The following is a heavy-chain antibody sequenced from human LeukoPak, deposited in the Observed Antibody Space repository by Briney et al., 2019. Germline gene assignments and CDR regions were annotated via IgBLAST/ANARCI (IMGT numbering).Heavy chain of an antibody. CDR3: ARGGAARLHFQN. V-gene: IGHV4-59*01. D-gene: IGHD6-6*01. CDR2: IYYSGST. CDR1: GGSISSYY. J-gene: IGHJ1*01. Sequence: PSETLSLTCTVSGGSISSYYWSWIRQPPGKGLEWIGHIYYSGSTNYNPSLKSRATISIDTSKNQFSLRLSSVTAADTAVYYCARGGAARLHFQNWGQGTLVTVSS.